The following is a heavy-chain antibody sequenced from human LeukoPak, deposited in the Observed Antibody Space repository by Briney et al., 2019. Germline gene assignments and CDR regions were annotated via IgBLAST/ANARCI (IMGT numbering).Heavy chain of an antibody. V-gene: IGHV4-34*01. CDR2: INHSGST. Sequence: PSETLSLTCAVYGGSFSGYYWSWIRQPPGKGLEWIGEINHSGSTNYNPSLKSRVTISVDTSKNQFSLKLSSVTAADTAVYYCARESSSWFYWGEGGLVSVSS. CDR3: ARESSSWFY. J-gene: IGHJ4*02. CDR1: GGSFSGYY. D-gene: IGHD6-13*01.